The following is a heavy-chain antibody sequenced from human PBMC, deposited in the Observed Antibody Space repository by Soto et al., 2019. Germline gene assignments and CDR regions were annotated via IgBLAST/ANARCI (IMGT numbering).Heavy chain of an antibody. J-gene: IGHJ6*02. D-gene: IGHD3-10*01. CDR2: IIPTFGTG. Sequence: QVLLVQSGPEVKKPGSSVKVSCKASGGTFNNYAINWVRQAPGKGLEWMGGIIPTFGTGNHAQKFQGRVTITAEESTTTAYMELNSRRSEYTTIYYCASFDGTLVRGGRSSPYEMDVWGQGTTVIFSS. CDR3: ASFDGTLVRGGRSSPYEMDV. CDR1: GGTFNNYA. V-gene: IGHV1-69*01.